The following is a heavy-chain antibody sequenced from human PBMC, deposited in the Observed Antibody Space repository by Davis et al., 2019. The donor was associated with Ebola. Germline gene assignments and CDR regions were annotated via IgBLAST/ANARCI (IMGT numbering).Heavy chain of an antibody. D-gene: IGHD4-17*01. Sequence: GVLKISCAASGFTFSSYWMSWVRQAPGKGLEWVANIKQDGSEQYYVDSVKGRFTISRDNAKNSLYLQMNSLRAEDTAVYYCARPIEQTTVTTAWYYYYGMDVWGQGTMVTVSS. V-gene: IGHV3-7*01. CDR3: ARPIEQTTVTTAWYYYYGMDV. J-gene: IGHJ6*02. CDR2: IKQDGSEQ. CDR1: GFTFSSYW.